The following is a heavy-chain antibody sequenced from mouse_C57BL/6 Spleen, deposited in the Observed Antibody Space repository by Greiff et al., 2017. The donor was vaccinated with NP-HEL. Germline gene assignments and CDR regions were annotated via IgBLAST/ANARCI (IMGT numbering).Heavy chain of an antibody. CDR1: GFNIKDYY. V-gene: IGHV14-2*01. CDR3: ARGRGIYYDYDVFAY. CDR2: IDPEDGET. Sequence: EVHLVESGAELVKPGASVKLSCTASGFNIKDYYMHWVKQRTEQGLEWIGRIDPEDGETKSAPKFQGKATITADTSSNTAYLQLSSVASEDTAVYYCARGRGIYYDYDVFAYWGQGTLVTVSA. J-gene: IGHJ3*01. D-gene: IGHD2-4*01.